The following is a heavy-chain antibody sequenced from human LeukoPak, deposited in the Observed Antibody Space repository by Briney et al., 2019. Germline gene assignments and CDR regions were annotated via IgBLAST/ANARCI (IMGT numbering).Heavy chain of an antibody. J-gene: IGHJ4*02. CDR1: GGTFSSYA. CDR2: IIPIFGTA. CDR3: ANLPIVVPAAMVY. D-gene: IGHD2-2*01. Sequence: SVKVSCKASGGTFSSYAISWVRQAPGQGLEWMGGIIPIFGTANYAQKFQGRVTITADESMSTAYMELSSLRSEDTAVYYCANLPIVVPAAMVYWGQGTLVTVSS. V-gene: IGHV1-69*01.